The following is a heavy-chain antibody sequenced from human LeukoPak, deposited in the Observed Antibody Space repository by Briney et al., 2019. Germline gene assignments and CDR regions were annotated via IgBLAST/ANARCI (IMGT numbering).Heavy chain of an antibody. CDR1: GGSISSYY. V-gene: IGHV4-59*01. Sequence: SETLSLTCTVSGGSISSYYWSWIRQPPGKGLEWIGYIYYSGSTNYNPSLKSRVTISVDTSKNQFSLKLSSVTAADTAVYYCARVNLNTAMVMYYYYYMDVWGKGTTVTVSS. CDR2: IYYSGST. CDR3: ARVNLNTAMVMYYYYYMDV. D-gene: IGHD5-18*01. J-gene: IGHJ6*03.